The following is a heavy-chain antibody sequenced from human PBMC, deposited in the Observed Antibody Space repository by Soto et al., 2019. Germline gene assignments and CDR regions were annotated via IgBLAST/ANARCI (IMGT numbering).Heavy chain of an antibody. CDR1: GYTFTSYA. D-gene: IGHD5-18*01. Sequence: GASVKVSCKASGYTFTSYAMHWVRQAPGQRLEWMGWINAGNGNTKYSQKFQGRVTITRDTSASTAYMELSSLRSEDTAVYYCARDGYSYGLRQLWGPNYYYYGMDVWGQGTTVTVSS. CDR2: INAGNGNT. J-gene: IGHJ6*02. CDR3: ARDGYSYGLRQLWGPNYYYYGMDV. V-gene: IGHV1-3*01.